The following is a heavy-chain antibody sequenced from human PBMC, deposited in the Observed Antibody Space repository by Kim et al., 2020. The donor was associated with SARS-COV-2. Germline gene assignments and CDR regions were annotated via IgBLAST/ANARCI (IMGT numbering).Heavy chain of an antibody. CDR2: IYYSGST. CDR3: ARGGLRLGEISLKFSSPFDP. V-gene: IGHV4-59*13. CDR1: GGSISSYY. D-gene: IGHD3-16*02. Sequence: SETLSLTCTVSGGSISSYYWSWIRQPPGKGLEWIGYIYYSGSTNYNPSLKSRVTISVDTSKNQFSLKLSSVTAADTAVYYCARGGLRLGEISLKFSSPFDPWGPGTLVSVSP. J-gene: IGHJ5*02.